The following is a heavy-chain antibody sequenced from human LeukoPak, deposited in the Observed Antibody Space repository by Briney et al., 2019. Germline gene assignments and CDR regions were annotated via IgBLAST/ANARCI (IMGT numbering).Heavy chain of an antibody. J-gene: IGHJ4*02. V-gene: IGHV3-66*01. CDR2: IYSGGST. CDR1: GFTVSSNY. D-gene: IGHD2-2*01. CDR3: TRGRYQLLGPNDS. Sequence: GSLRLSCAASGFTVSSNYMSWVRQAPGKGLEWVSVIYSGGSTYYADSVKGRFTISRDNDKNSVYLQMNSLRDEDTAVYFCTRGRYQLLGPNDSWGQGSLVTVSS.